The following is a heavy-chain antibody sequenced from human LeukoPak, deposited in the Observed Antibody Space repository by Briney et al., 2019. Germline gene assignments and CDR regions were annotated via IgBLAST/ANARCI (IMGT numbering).Heavy chain of an antibody. CDR3: ASEKWVKREGVYYYYGITV. CDR2: MNPNSGNT. J-gene: IGHJ6*02. V-gene: IGHV1-8*01. Sequence: GASVKVSCKASGYTFTSYDINWVRQATGQGLEWMGWMNPNSGNTGYAQKFQGRVTMTRDTAMGTAYMELSSLTSEDTAVYYCASEKWVKREGVYYYYGITVWGQGTTVTVSS. CDR1: GYTFTSYD. D-gene: IGHD1-26*01.